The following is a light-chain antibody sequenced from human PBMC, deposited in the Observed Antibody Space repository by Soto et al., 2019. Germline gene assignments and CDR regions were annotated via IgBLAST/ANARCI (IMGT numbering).Light chain of an antibody. CDR1: QGINNY. J-gene: IGKJ1*01. V-gene: IGKV1-9*01. Sequence: DIQLTQSPSFLSASVGDRVTITCRASQGINNYLAWYQQKPGKAPKFLVYAASTLQSGVPSRFSGSGSGTVFPPTTSSLQLEDFATYYCKHYSAFWVTLGQGTKVDIK. CDR2: AAS. CDR3: KHYSAFWVT.